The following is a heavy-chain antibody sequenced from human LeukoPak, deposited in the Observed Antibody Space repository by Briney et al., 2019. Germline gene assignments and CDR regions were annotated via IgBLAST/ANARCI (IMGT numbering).Heavy chain of an antibody. CDR1: GFTFSSYS. V-gene: IGHV3-21*01. Sequence: GGSLRLSCAASGFTFSSYSMNWVRQAPGKGLEWVSSISSSSSYIYYADSVKGRFTISRDNAKNSLYLQMNSLRAEDTAVYYCARVQLLGYCNGGSCRYSSPLYYYYYYGMDVWGQGTTVTVSS. J-gene: IGHJ6*02. CDR2: ISSSSSYI. D-gene: IGHD2-15*01. CDR3: ARVQLLGYCNGGSCRYSSPLYYYYYYGMDV.